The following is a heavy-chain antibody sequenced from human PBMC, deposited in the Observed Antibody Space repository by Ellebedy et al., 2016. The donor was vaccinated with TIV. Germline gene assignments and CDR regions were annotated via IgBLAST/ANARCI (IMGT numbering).Heavy chain of an antibody. CDR3: ARARGCSGGRCYSADY. D-gene: IGHD2-15*01. J-gene: IGHJ4*02. Sequence: PGGSLRLSCAASGFSFSYYGMHWVRQAPGKGLEWVAVISDDGSNKNYADSVKGRFTISRDNSKNTLYLQMNSLRAEDTAVYYCARARGCSGGRCYSADYWGQGTLVTVSS. V-gene: IGHV3-30*03. CDR2: ISDDGSNK. CDR1: GFSFSYYG.